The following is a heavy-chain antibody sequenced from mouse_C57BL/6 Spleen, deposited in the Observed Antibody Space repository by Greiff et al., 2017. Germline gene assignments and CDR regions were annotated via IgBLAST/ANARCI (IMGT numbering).Heavy chain of an antibody. Sequence: QVQLQQSGTELVKPGASVKLSCKASGYTFTSYWMHWVKQRPVQGLEWIGNINPSNGGANYNEKFKSKATLTVDKSSSTAYMQLSSLTSEDSAVYYCARGYYYGSSYDAMDDWGRRPSVTVSS. V-gene: IGHV1-53*01. CDR3: ARGYYYGSSYDAMDD. D-gene: IGHD1-1*01. J-gene: IGHJ4*01. CDR2: INPSNGGA. CDR1: GYTFTSYW.